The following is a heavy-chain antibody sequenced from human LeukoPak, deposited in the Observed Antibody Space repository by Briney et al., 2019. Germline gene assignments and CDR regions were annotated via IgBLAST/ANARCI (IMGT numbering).Heavy chain of an antibody. V-gene: IGHV4-39*07. Sequence: PSETLSLTCTVSGGSISSSSYYWGWIRQPPGKGLEWIGSIYYSGSTYYNPSLKSRVTISVDTSKNQFSLKLSSVTAADTAVYYCARDHQDPYYYDSSGYQSIWGQGTLVTVSS. D-gene: IGHD3-22*01. J-gene: IGHJ4*02. CDR3: ARDHQDPYYYDSSGYQSI. CDR2: IYYSGST. CDR1: GGSISSSSYY.